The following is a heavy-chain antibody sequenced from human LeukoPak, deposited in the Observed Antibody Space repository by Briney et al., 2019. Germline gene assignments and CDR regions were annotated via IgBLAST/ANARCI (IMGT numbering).Heavy chain of an antibody. Sequence: GGSLRLSCAASGFSFSSYVMHWVRQAPGKGLEWVTFVSSDGSNKYYADSVKGRFTISRDNSKNTLYLQMNSLRAEDTAVYYCARDYTYYYDSSGLHWGQGTLVTVSS. V-gene: IGHV3-30*04. CDR1: GFSFSSYV. CDR3: ARDYTYYYDSSGLH. D-gene: IGHD3-22*01. CDR2: VSSDGSNK. J-gene: IGHJ4*02.